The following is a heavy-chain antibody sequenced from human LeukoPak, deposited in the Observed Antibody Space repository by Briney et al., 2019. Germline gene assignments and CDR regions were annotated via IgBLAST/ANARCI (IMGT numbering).Heavy chain of an antibody. Sequence: GGSLRLSCAASGFTFSDYNMNWVRQAPGKGLEWVSHISSSSSTICYADSVKGRFTISRDNAKNSLYLQMNSLRAEDTAVYYCARDHSSTWYGPGGYWGQGTLVTVSS. CDR1: GFTFSDYN. CDR3: ARDHSSTWYGPGGY. J-gene: IGHJ4*02. D-gene: IGHD6-13*01. CDR2: ISSSSSTI. V-gene: IGHV3-48*01.